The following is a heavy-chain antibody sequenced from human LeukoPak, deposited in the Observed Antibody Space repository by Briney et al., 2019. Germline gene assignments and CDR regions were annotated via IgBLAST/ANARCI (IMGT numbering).Heavy chain of an antibody. J-gene: IGHJ4*02. V-gene: IGHV3-43*02. CDR1: GFTFGDYA. D-gene: IGHD3-22*01. CDR3: AKDITMIVVTPPQLSMDY. CDR2: ISGDGGST. Sequence: GGSLRLSCAASGFTFGDYAMHWVRQAPGKGLEWVSLISGDGGSTYYADSVKGRFTISRDNSKNSLYLQMNSLRTEDTALYYCAKDITMIVVTPPQLSMDYWGQGTLVTVSS.